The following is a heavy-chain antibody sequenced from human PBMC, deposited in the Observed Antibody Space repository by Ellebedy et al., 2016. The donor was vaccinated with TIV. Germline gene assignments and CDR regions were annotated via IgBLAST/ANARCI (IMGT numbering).Heavy chain of an antibody. CDR1: GFTFGSYG. D-gene: IGHD3-3*01. CDR2: ISYDGSEK. Sequence: GESLKISCAASGFTFGSYGIHWVRQAPGKGLEWVAFISYDGSEKNYADSVRGRFTIFRDKSRNSVYLQMNSLRAEDTAVYYCARELIEFGVVINHYYYYGMDVWGQGTTVTVSS. CDR3: ARELIEFGVVINHYYYYGMDV. V-gene: IGHV3-30*03. J-gene: IGHJ6*02.